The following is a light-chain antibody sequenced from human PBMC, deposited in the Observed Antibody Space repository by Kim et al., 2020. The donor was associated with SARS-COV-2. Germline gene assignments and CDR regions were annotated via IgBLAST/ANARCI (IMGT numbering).Light chain of an antibody. J-gene: IGKJ3*01. CDR3: MQTLQTPLT. CDR1: QSLLHNNGYNY. V-gene: IGKV2-28*01. Sequence: DIVMTQSPNSLPVTAGEPASIPCRSSQSLLHNNGYNYLDWYLQKPGQSPQLLIYLGSTRASGVPDRFSGSGSGTDFTLKISKVEAEDVGVYYCMQTLQTPLTFGPGTKVDIK. CDR2: LGS.